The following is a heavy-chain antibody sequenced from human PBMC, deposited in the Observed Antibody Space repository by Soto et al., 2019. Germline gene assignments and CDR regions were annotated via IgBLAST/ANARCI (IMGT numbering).Heavy chain of an antibody. V-gene: IGHV5-51*01. CDR2: IYPGDSDT. CDR1: GYSFSNYW. Sequence: GESLKISCKGSGYSFSNYWIGWVRQMPGKGLEWMGIIYPGDSDTRYSPSFQGQVTISADKSISTAYLQWSSLKASDTAMYYCARSRDGNNKNYYGMDVWGQGTTVTVSS. J-gene: IGHJ6*02. CDR3: ARSRDGNNKNYYGMDV.